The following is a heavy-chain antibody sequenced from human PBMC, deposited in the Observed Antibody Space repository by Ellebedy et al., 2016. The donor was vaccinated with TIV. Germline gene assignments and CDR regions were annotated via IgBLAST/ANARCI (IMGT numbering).Heavy chain of an antibody. CDR3: ARDGGGYSDFDY. CDR2: INPNSGGT. V-gene: IGHV1-2*04. Sequence: AASVKVSCNASGYTFTGYYMHWVRQAPGQGLEWMGWINPNSGGTNYAQKFQGWVTRTRDTSISTAFMELSRLRSDETAVYYCARDGGGYSDFDYWGQGTLVTVSS. CDR1: GYTFTGYY. J-gene: IGHJ4*02. D-gene: IGHD5-12*01.